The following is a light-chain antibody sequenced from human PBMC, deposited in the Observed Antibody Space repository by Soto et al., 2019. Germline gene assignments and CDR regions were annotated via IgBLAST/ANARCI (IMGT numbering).Light chain of an antibody. CDR1: QSVRTY. CDR3: QQYNNWPPIT. Sequence: EIVLTQSPATLSLSPGERATLFCRASQSVRTYLAWYQQKPGQAPSLLIYGASTRATGIPARFSGSGSATEFTLTISSLQSEDFVVYYCQQYNNWPPITFGQGTRLEIK. V-gene: IGKV3-15*01. J-gene: IGKJ5*01. CDR2: GAS.